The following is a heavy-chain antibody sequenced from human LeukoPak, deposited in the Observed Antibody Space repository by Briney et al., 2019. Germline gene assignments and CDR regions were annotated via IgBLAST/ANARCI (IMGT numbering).Heavy chain of an antibody. CDR2: IYYSGST. J-gene: IGHJ6*03. CDR3: ARHDHTLKRGPWFGEPGSDYYDMDV. CDR1: GGSISSYY. Sequence: SETLSLTCTVSGGSISSYYWSWIRQPPGKGLEWIGYIYYSGSTNYNPSLKSRVTISVDTSKNQFSLKLSSVTAADTAVYNCARHDHTLKRGPWFGEPGSDYYDMDVWGKGTTVTVSS. D-gene: IGHD3-10*01. V-gene: IGHV4-59*08.